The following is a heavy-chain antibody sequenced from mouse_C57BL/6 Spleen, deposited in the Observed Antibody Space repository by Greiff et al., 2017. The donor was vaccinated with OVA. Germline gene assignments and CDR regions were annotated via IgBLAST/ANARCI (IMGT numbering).Heavy chain of an antibody. CDR2: INPNNGGT. CDR3: ARQSPYYYGSSLFAY. CDR1: GYTFTDYN. V-gene: IGHV1-22*01. Sequence: VQLQQSGPELVKPGASVKMSCKASGYTFTDYNMHWVKQSHGKSLEWIGYINPNNGGTSYNQKFKGKATLTVNKSSSTAYMELRSLTSEDSAVYYCARQSPYYYGSSLFAYWGQGTLVTVSA. J-gene: IGHJ3*01. D-gene: IGHD1-1*01.